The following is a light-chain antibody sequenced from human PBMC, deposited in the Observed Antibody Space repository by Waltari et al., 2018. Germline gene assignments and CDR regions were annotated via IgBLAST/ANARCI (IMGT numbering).Light chain of an antibody. Sequence: EIEMTQSPATLSVSPGDRVILSCSASQTVSRNLGWYQQKPGQSPKLLIYGASVRATGIPARFSGSGSGTEFIITISSLQSEDFAVYYCQHYNKWPYAFGQGTKLEIK. CDR3: QHYNKWPYA. J-gene: IGKJ2*01. CDR2: GAS. CDR1: QTVSRN. V-gene: IGKV3D-15*01.